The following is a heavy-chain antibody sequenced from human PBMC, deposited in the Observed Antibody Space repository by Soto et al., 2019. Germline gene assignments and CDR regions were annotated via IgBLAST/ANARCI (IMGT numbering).Heavy chain of an antibody. CDR1: GFTFSSYG. D-gene: IGHD3-16*02. CDR3: AKGYVWGSYRLDY. CDR2: ISYDGSNK. Sequence: QVQLVESGGGVVQPGRSLRLSCAASGFTFSSYGMHWVRQAPGKGLEWVSVISYDGSNKYYAESVKGRFTISRDNSKNTLYLQMNSLRAEATAVYYCAKGYVWGSYRLDYWGQGTLVTVSS. V-gene: IGHV3-30*18. J-gene: IGHJ4*02.